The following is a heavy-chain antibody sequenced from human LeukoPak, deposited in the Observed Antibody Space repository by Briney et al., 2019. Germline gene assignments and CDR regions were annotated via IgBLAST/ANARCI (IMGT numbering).Heavy chain of an antibody. D-gene: IGHD1-26*01. Sequence: GASVKVSCKASGYIFTSYGISWVRQAPGQGLEWMGWISAYNGNTHYAQNFQGRVTMTTDTSTSTAYMELRSLRSDGTALYYCARDPEGTYSGTYEGDWFDPWGQGTLVTVSS. J-gene: IGHJ5*02. CDR3: ARDPEGTYSGTYEGDWFDP. CDR1: GYIFTSYG. CDR2: ISAYNGNT. V-gene: IGHV1-18*01.